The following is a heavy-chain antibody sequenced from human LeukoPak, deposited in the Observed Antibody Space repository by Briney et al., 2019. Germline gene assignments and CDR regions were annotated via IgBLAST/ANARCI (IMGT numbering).Heavy chain of an antibody. J-gene: IGHJ4*02. D-gene: IGHD2-2*01. CDR2: LNPTSGAT. Sequence: ASVKVSCKTSGYTFTSYYVHWVRQAPRQGLEWMGILNPTSGATSYAQKFQGRVTMTTDTSTSTAYMELRSLRSDDTAVYYCARIPYQLRYYFDYWGQGTLVTVSS. CDR1: GYTFTSYY. CDR3: ARIPYQLRYYFDY. V-gene: IGHV1-46*01.